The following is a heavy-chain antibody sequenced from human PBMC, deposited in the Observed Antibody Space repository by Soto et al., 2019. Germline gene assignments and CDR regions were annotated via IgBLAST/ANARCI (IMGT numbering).Heavy chain of an antibody. V-gene: IGHV3-7*01. CDR1: DFTFSTYW. Sequence: GGSLRLSCAASDFTFSTYWMNWVRQAPGKGLEWVTNIKQDGSEKYYVDSVKGRFTISRDNAKNSLYLQMNSLRAEDTAVYYCAREVSGWTGGFDYWGQGTLVTVSS. J-gene: IGHJ4*02. CDR2: IKQDGSEK. CDR3: AREVSGWTGGFDY. D-gene: IGHD6-19*01.